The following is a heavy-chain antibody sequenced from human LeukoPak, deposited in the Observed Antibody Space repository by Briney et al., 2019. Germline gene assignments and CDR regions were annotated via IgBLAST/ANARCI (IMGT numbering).Heavy chain of an antibody. Sequence: PGGSLRLSCAASGFTFSNYGIHWVRQAAGKGLEWEAVISYDGSNKYYADSVKGRFTISRDNSKNTLYLQMNSLRAEDTAVYYCAKGYNWNYASNFDYWGQGTLVTVSS. CDR1: GFTFSNYG. J-gene: IGHJ4*02. CDR3: AKGYNWNYASNFDY. CDR2: ISYDGSNK. D-gene: IGHD1-7*01. V-gene: IGHV3-30*18.